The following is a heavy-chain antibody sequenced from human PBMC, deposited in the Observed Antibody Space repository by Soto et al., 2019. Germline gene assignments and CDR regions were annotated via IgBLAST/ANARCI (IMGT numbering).Heavy chain of an antibody. V-gene: IGHV1-69*13. CDR1: GGTFSSYA. J-gene: IGHJ6*02. CDR2: IIPIFGTA. Sequence: SVKVSCKASGGTFSSYAISWVRQAPGQGLEWMGGIIPIFGTANYAQKFQGRVTITADESTSTAYMELSSLRSEDTAVYYCARDPAYDILTRYYKRGCYGMDVWGQGTTVTVSS. CDR3: ARDPAYDILTRYYKRGCYGMDV. D-gene: IGHD3-9*01.